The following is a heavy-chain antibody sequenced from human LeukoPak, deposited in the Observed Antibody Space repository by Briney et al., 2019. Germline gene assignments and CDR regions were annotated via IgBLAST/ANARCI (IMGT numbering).Heavy chain of an antibody. CDR3: ARHDFWSVYYPIFDY. CDR2: IYYSGST. V-gene: IGHV4-39*01. Sequence: PSETLSLTCTLSGGSISSSSYYCGRIRQPPGKGLEWIGCIYYSGSTYYNPSLKIRVTISVDKSKNQFALKLSSVTAADTAVYYCARHDFWSVYYPIFDYWGQGTLVTVSS. D-gene: IGHD3-3*01. J-gene: IGHJ4*02. CDR1: GGSISSSSYY.